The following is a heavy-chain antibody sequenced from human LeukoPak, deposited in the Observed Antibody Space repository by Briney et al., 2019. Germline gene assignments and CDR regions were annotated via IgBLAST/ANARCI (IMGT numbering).Heavy chain of an antibody. D-gene: IGHD3-16*01. CDR1: GDSITSGSYY. Sequence: PSQTLSLTCTVSGDSITSGSYYWSWIRQPAGKGLEWIGRVYSSGSTSYNPSLKSRFTISIDTSKNQFSLKLSSVIAADTAVYYCVRDWGGRGFKGWFGPWGQGTLVTVSS. J-gene: IGHJ5*02. V-gene: IGHV4-61*02. CDR3: VRDWGGRGFKGWFGP. CDR2: VYSSGST.